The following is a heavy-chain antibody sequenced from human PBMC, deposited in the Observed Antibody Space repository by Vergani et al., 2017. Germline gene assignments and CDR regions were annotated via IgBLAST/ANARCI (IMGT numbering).Heavy chain of an antibody. CDR2: IYYSGST. V-gene: IGHV4-39*07. Sequence: QLQLQESGPGLVKPSETLSLTCTVSGGSISSSSYYWGWIRQPPGKGLEWIGSIYYSGSTYYNPSLKSRVTISVDTSKNQFSLKLSSVTAADTAVYYCARERVTIVGVVSIGHNGFDPWGQGTLVTGSS. CDR1: GGSISSSSYY. CDR3: ARERVTIVGVVSIGHNGFDP. J-gene: IGHJ5*02. D-gene: IGHD3-3*01.